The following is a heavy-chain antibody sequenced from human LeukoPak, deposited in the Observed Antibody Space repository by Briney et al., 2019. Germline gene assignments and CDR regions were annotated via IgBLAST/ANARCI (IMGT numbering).Heavy chain of an antibody. CDR1: GGSFSGYY. CDR2: INHSGST. D-gene: IGHD6-6*01. CDR3: ARARIAARRGFDY. Sequence: PETLSLTCAVYGGSFSGYYWSWIRQPPGKGLEWVGEINHSGSTNYKPSLNSRVTISVDTSKNQFSLKLSSVTAADTAVYYCARARIAARRGFDYWGQGTLVTVSS. J-gene: IGHJ4*02. V-gene: IGHV4-34*01.